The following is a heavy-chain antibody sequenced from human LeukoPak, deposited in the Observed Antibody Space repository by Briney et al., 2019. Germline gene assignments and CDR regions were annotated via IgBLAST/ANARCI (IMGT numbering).Heavy chain of an antibody. Sequence: SVKLSCKASGGTFSSYAISWVRQSPGPGLKWMGGIIPIFGTANYAQKFQGRVTITADQSTSTAYMELSSLRSEDTAVYSCARSVLRFLEGSWYYGMDVWGQGTTVTVSS. V-gene: IGHV1-69*13. CDR1: GGTFSSYA. CDR3: ARSVLRFLEGSWYYGMDV. J-gene: IGHJ6*02. D-gene: IGHD3-3*01. CDR2: IIPIFGTA.